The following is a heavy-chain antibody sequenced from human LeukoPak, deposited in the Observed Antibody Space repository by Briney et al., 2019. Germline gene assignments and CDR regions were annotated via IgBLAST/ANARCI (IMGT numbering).Heavy chain of an antibody. CDR1: GLAFDDYA. D-gene: IGHD6-19*01. J-gene: IGHJ4*02. CDR3: AKDRGWYDY. V-gene: IGHV3-43*02. CDR2: IIGDGDIT. Sequence: GGSLTLSCAPSGLAFDDYATQWARQAAGRGVECVSLIIGDGDITYYADSVNGRFTISRDNNKKSLYLQMNSLRTEDTALYHCAKDRGWYDYWGQGTLVTVSS.